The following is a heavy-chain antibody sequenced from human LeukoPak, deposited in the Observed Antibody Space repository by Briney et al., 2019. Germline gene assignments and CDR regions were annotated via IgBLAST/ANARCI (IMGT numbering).Heavy chain of an antibody. Sequence: GGSLRLSCAASGFTFSSYWMSWVRQAPGKGLEWVANIKQDGSEKYYVDSVKGRFTISRDNAKNSLYLQMNSLRAEDTAVYYCARQGIIMVRGVVSYYYYYYMDVWGKGTTVTVSS. D-gene: IGHD3-10*01. CDR1: GFTFSSYW. CDR2: IKQDGSEK. J-gene: IGHJ6*03. V-gene: IGHV3-7*01. CDR3: ARQGIIMVRGVVSYYYYYYMDV.